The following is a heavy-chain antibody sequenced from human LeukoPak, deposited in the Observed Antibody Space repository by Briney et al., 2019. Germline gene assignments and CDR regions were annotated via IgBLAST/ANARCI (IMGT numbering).Heavy chain of an antibody. CDR3: ARFLLGELPEENWFDP. CDR2: IYPGDSDT. Sequence: TPGESLKISCKGSGYSFTSYWIGWVRQMPGKGLEWMGIIYPGDSDTRYSPSFQGQVTISADKSISTAYLQWSSLKASDTAMYYCARFLLGELPEENWFDPWGQGTLVTVSS. D-gene: IGHD3-10*01. J-gene: IGHJ5*02. V-gene: IGHV5-51*01. CDR1: GYSFTSYW.